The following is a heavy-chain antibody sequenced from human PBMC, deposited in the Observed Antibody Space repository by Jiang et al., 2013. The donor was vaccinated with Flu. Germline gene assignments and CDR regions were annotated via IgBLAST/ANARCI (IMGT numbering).Heavy chain of an antibody. D-gene: IGHD6-19*01. V-gene: IGHV4-61*02. J-gene: IGHJ6*02. CDR1: GGSISSGSYY. CDR3: ARGLVGGIAVAGSYYYYGMDV. Sequence: GSGLVKPSQTLSLTCTVSGGSISSGSYYWSWIRQPAGKGLEWIGRIYTSGSTNYNPSLKSRVTISVDTSKNQFSLKLSSVTAADTAVYYCARGLVGGIAVAGSYYYYGMDVWGQGTTVTVSS. CDR2: IYTSGST.